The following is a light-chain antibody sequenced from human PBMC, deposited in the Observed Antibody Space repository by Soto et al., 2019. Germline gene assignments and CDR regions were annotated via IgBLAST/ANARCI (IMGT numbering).Light chain of an antibody. Sequence: DIVMTQSPDYLAVSLGERATINCKSSQSVLYSSNNKNYLAWYQQKPGQPPKLLIYWASTRESGVPDRFSGSGSGTDFTLTISSLQAEDVAVYYCQQYYSTPRTFGQG. J-gene: IGKJ1*01. V-gene: IGKV4-1*01. CDR2: WAS. CDR1: QSVLYSSNNKNY. CDR3: QQYYSTPRT.